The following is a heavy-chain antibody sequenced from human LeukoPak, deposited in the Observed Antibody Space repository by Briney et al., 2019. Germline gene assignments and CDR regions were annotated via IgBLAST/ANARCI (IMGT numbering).Heavy chain of an antibody. J-gene: IGHJ4*02. V-gene: IGHV3-30-3*01. CDR2: ISYDGSNK. CDR3: ARDPGYGLGTDYEGY. CDR1: GFTFSSYA. Sequence: PGRSLRLSCAASGFTFSSYAMHWVRQAPGKGLEWVAVISYDGSNKYYADSVKGRFTISRDNSKNTLYLQMNSLRADDTAVYHCARDPGYGLGTDYEGYWGQGTLVTVSS. D-gene: IGHD3-10*01.